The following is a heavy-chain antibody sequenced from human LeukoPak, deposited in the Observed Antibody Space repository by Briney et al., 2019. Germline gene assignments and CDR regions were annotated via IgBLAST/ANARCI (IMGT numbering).Heavy chain of an antibody. D-gene: IGHD5-18*01. CDR2: ISAYNGNT. J-gene: IGHJ4*02. V-gene: IGHV1-18*01. Sequence: GASVKVSCKASGYTFTSYGISWVRQAPGQGLEWMGWISAYNGNTNYAQKLQGRVTMTTDTSTSTAYMELSRLRSDDTAVYYCAGTSGYSYGYGLDYWGQGTLVTVSS. CDR3: AGTSGYSYGYGLDY. CDR1: GYTFTSYG.